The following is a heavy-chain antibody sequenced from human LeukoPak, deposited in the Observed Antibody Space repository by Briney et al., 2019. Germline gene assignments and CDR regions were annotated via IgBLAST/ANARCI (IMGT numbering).Heavy chain of an antibody. Sequence: ASVKVSCKASGYTFTDYYIHWARQAPGRGLEWMGWINPSSGGTNYAQKFHGRVTLTRDTSISTAYMELRRLRSDDTAVYYCARETFTTVTSATDAFDTWGQGTMVTVSS. J-gene: IGHJ3*02. V-gene: IGHV1-2*02. D-gene: IGHD4-17*01. CDR2: INPSSGGT. CDR1: GYTFTDYY. CDR3: ARETFTTVTSATDAFDT.